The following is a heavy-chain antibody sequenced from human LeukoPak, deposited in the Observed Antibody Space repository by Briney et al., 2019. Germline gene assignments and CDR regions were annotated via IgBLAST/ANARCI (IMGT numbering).Heavy chain of an antibody. CDR1: GVSISSGGYS. V-gene: IGHV4-30-2*01. J-gene: IGHJ5*02. CDR2: IYHSGST. D-gene: IGHD2-2*01. CDR3: ARAGPQYCSSTSCYYGEFDP. Sequence: SQTLSLTCAVSGVSISSGGYSWSWLRQPPGKGLEWIGYIYHSGSTYYNPSLKSRVTISVDRSKNQFSLKLSSVTAADTAVYYCARAGPQYCSSTSCYYGEFDPWGQGTLVTVSS.